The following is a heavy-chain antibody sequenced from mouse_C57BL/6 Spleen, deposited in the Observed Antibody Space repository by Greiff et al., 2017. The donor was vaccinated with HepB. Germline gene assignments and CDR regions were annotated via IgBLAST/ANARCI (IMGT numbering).Heavy chain of an antibody. CDR2: IRSKSNNYAT. V-gene: IGHV10-1*01. Sequence: EVQLVESGGGLVQPKGSLKLSCAASGFSFNTYAMNWVRQAPGKGLEWVARIRSKSNNYATYYADSVKDRFTISRDDSESMLYLQMNNLKTEDTAMYYCVRQGITTPSMDYWGQGTSVTVSS. D-gene: IGHD1-1*01. CDR3: VRQGITTPSMDY. CDR1: GFSFNTYA. J-gene: IGHJ4*01.